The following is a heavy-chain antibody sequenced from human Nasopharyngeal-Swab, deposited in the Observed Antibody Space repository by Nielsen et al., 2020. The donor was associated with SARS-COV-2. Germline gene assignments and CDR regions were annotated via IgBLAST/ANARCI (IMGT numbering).Heavy chain of an antibody. CDR1: GGTFSSYA. CDR2: IIPIFGTA. V-gene: IGHV1-69*13. Sequence: SVKVSCKASGGTFSSYAISWVRQAPGQGLEWMGGIIPIFGTANCAQKFQGRVTITADESTSTAYMELSSLRSEDTAVYYCARYSSSWLYYYGMDVWGQGTTVTVSS. CDR3: ARYSSSWLYYYGMDV. J-gene: IGHJ6*02. D-gene: IGHD6-13*01.